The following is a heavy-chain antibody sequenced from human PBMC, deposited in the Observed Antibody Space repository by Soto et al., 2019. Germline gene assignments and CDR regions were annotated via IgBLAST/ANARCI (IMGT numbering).Heavy chain of an antibody. V-gene: IGHV1-3*05. Sequence: QVKLVQSGAEEKKPGASVKVSCTASGYTFKNYVVHWVRQAPGQSLEWMGWINAGNGHTKFSQKFQGRVTITRDTSANTAYMELSGLRSEDTAVYFCARKGYDILTGHSWNIPLDFWGQGTLVTVSS. CDR1: GYTFKNYV. CDR2: INAGNGHT. D-gene: IGHD3-9*01. J-gene: IGHJ4*02. CDR3: ARKGYDILTGHSWNIPLDF.